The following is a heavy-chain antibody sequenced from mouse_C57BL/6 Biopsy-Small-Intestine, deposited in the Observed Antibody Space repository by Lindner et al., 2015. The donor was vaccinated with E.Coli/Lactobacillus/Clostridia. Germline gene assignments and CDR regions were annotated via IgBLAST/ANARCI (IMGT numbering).Heavy chain of an antibody. D-gene: IGHD1-1*01. J-gene: IGHJ2*01. CDR3: TSYYGSSPYYFDY. V-gene: IGHV14-4*01. CDR1: GFNIKDDY. Sequence: VQLQESGAELVRPGASVKLSCTASGFNIKDDYMHWVKQRPEQGLEWIGWIDPENGDTEYASKFQGKATITADTSSNTAYLQLSSLTSEDTAVYYCTSYYGSSPYYFDYWGQGDHSHSLL. CDR2: IDPENGDT.